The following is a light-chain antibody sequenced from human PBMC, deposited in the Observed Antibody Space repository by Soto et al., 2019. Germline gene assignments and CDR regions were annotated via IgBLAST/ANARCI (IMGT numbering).Light chain of an antibody. CDR3: AAWDDSLNGWV. Sequence: QSVLTQPPSASGTPGQRVTISCSGGSSNIGSYTVNWYQQLPGTAPKLLIYSNNQRPSGVPGRISGSKSGTSASLAISGLQSEDEADYYCAAWDDSLNGWVFGGGTQLTVL. CDR2: SNN. V-gene: IGLV1-44*01. J-gene: IGLJ3*02. CDR1: SSNIGSYT.